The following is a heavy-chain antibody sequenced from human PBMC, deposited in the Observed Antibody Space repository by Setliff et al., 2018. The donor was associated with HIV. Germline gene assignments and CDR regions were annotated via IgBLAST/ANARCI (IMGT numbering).Heavy chain of an antibody. CDR1: GGSITSGSYY. CDR2: IYSNGRT. J-gene: IGHJ4*02. V-gene: IGHV4-61*02. Sequence: PSETLSLTCTVSGGSITSGSYYWSWIRQPAGKGLEWIGRIYSNGRTTHNPSLKSRVTISRDTSENQFSLRLSSVTAADTAIHYCAREFFYWGQGILVTVSS. CDR3: AREFFY. D-gene: IGHD3-3*01.